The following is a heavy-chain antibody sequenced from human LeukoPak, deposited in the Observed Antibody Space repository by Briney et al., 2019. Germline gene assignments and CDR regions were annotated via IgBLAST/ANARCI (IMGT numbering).Heavy chain of an antibody. J-gene: IGHJ5*02. CDR1: GGSISSGDYY. V-gene: IGHV4-30-4*08. CDR3: ARDVGMVRGVMSGGFDP. CDR2: IYYSGST. Sequence: SETLSLTCTVSGGSISSGDYYWSWIRQPPGKGLEWIGYIYYSGSTYYNPSLKSRVTISVDTSKNQFSLKLSSVTAADTAVYYCARDVGMVRGVMSGGFDPWGQGTLVTVSS. D-gene: IGHD3-10*01.